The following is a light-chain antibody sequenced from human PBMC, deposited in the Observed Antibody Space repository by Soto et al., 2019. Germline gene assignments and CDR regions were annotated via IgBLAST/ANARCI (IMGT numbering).Light chain of an antibody. CDR2: AAS. CDR3: QQYSTYPFT. J-gene: IGKJ5*01. CDR1: EGIRNY. Sequence: DIQMTQCPSSVSASVGDRVTISCRATEGIRNYLAWFQQKPGKAPKSLIYAASSLYSGVPSRFSASGFGTNFTLTISSLQPDDFVTYYCQQYSTYPFTFGQGTRLEIK. V-gene: IGKV1-16*01.